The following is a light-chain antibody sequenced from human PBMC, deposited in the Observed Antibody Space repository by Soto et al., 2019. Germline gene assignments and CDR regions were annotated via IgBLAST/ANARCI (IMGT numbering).Light chain of an antibody. V-gene: IGKV1-5*03. CDR1: QSINDW. CDR2: RAS. CDR3: QQYSSYSGT. J-gene: IGKJ1*01. Sequence: DIQVTQSPSTLSASVGDRITITCRASQSINDWLAWYQQKPGKAPTLLIFRASYLKSGVPSRFSGSGYGTDFTLTISSLQPDDFASYYCQQYSSYSGTFGQRTKVEIK.